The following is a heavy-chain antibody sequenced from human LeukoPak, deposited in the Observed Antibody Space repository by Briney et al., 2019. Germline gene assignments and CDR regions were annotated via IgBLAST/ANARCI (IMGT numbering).Heavy chain of an antibody. D-gene: IGHD3-16*01. CDR2: IYKSGTI. V-gene: IGHV3-66*01. CDR3: AADFYTSYHLGY. Sequence: GGSLRLSCAVSGFTVTVNYMSWVRQAPGKGLEWVSIIYKSGTISYADSVKGRFVISRDSSTNTLSLQMTSLRAEDTAVYYCAADFYTSYHLGYWGQGTLVTVSS. CDR1: GFTVTVNY. J-gene: IGHJ4*02.